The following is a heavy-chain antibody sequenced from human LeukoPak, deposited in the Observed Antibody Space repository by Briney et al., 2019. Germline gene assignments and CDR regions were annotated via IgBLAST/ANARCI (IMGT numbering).Heavy chain of an antibody. CDR2: IIPIFGTA. Sequence: SVKVSCKASGGTFSSYAISWVRQAPGQGLEWMEGIIPIFGTANYAQKFQGRVTITADESTSTAYMELSSLRSEDTAVYYCARDRLERYQSSRDFDYWGQGTLVTVSS. CDR3: ARDRLERYQSSRDFDY. D-gene: IGHD2-2*01. CDR1: GGTFSSYA. V-gene: IGHV1-69*13. J-gene: IGHJ4*02.